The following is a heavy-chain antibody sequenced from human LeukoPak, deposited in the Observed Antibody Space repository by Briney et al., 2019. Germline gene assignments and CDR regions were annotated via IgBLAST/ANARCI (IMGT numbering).Heavy chain of an antibody. CDR3: AREHSSSWADY. CDR2: ISSSGSTV. CDR1: GFTFSSYA. D-gene: IGHD6-13*01. V-gene: IGHV3-48*04. Sequence: GGSLRLSCAASGFTFSSYAMSWVRQAPGKGLEWVSYISSSGSTVYYAGSVKGRFTISRDNAQNSLYLQMNSLRTGDTAVYYCAREHSSSWADYWGPGTLVTVSS. J-gene: IGHJ4*02.